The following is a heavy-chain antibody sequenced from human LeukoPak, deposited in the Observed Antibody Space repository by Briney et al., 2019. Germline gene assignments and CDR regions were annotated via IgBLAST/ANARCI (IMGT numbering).Heavy chain of an antibody. CDR2: IYYSGST. CDR1: GGSISSGGYY. D-gene: IGHD4-17*01. CDR3: ARGAVTTSPHFDY. V-gene: IGHV4-31*03. Sequence: SETLSLTCTVSGGSISSGGYYWSWIRQHPGKGLEWIGYIYYSGSTYYNPSLKSRVTISVDTSKNQFSLKLSSVTAADTAVYYCARGAVTTSPHFDYWGQGTLVTVSS. J-gene: IGHJ4*02.